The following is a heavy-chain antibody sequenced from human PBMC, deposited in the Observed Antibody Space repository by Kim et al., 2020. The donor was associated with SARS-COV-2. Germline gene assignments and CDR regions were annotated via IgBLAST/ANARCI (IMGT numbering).Heavy chain of an antibody. CDR3: ARGCCVSPLGWFGELSKRPTETGGWFDP. Sequence: SETLSLTCAVYGGSFSGYYWSWIRQPPGKGLEWIGEINHSGSTNYNPSLKSRVTISVDTSKNQFSLKLSSVTAADTAVYYCARGCCVSPLGWFGELSKRPTETGGWFDPWGQGTLVTVSS. V-gene: IGHV4-34*01. D-gene: IGHD3-10*01. J-gene: IGHJ5*02. CDR1: GGSFSGYY. CDR2: INHSGST.